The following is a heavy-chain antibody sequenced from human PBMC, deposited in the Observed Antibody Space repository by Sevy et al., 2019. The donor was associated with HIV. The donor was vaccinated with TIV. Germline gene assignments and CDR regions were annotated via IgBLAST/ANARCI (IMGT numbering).Heavy chain of an antibody. D-gene: IGHD1-1*01. CDR3: AKDLHPPGPVRGTNFDY. J-gene: IGHJ4*02. CDR1: ALTFTRYA. CDR2: ISYEGSNT. V-gene: IGHV3-30*18. Sequence: GGSLRLSCAASALTFTRYAFHWVRQAPGKGPEWLGVISYEGSNTYYGPSVKGGFTISRDNSKNTLYLQMNDRRTEDTAVYYCAKDLHPPGPVRGTNFDYWGRGTLVTVSS.